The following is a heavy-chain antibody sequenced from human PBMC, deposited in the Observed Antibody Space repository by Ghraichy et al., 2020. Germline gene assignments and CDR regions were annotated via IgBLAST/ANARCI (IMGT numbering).Heavy chain of an antibody. Sequence: GGSLRLSCAASGFTFSNYAMHWVRQAPGKGLEWVAVISYDGSNKYYADSVKGRFTISRDNSKNTLSLQMNSLRAEDTAVYYCARDLNWGVPAATGYFDYWGQGTLVTVSS. CDR2: ISYDGSNK. J-gene: IGHJ4*02. D-gene: IGHD2-2*01. CDR1: GFTFSNYA. CDR3: ARDLNWGVPAATGYFDY. V-gene: IGHV3-30*04.